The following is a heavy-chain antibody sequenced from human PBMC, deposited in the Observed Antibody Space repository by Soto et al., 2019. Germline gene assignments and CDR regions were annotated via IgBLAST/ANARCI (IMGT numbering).Heavy chain of an antibody. CDR1: GGSISGYY. J-gene: IGHJ5*02. CDR3: ARAQSAITIFGVVIRSFDP. D-gene: IGHD3-3*01. Sequence: LSLTCTVSGGSISGYYWSWIRQPPGKGLEWIGYIYYSGSTNYNPSLKSRVTISVDTSKNQFSLKLSSVTAADTAVYYCARAQSAITIFGVVIRSFDPWGQGTLVTVSS. CDR2: IYYSGST. V-gene: IGHV4-59*01.